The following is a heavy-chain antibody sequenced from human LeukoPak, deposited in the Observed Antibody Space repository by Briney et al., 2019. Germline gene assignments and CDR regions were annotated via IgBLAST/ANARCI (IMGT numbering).Heavy chain of an antibody. D-gene: IGHD3-22*01. V-gene: IGHV3-48*01. CDR2: ISGSSSTI. CDR3: ARGAYYYED. CDR1: GFTFSSYS. J-gene: IGHJ4*02. Sequence: PGGSLRLSCAASGFTFSSYSMNWVRQAPGKGLEWVSYISGSSSTIYYADSVKGRFTISRDNAKNSLYLQMNSLRAEDTAVYYCARGAYYYEDWGQGTLVTVSS.